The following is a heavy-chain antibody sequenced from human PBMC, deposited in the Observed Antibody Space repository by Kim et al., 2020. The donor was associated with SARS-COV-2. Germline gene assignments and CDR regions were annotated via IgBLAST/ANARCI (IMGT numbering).Heavy chain of an antibody. CDR3: AKGSESYYKAGAYEI. Sequence: GGSLRLSCAGSGFPFDDYALHWVRQAPGKGLEWVAGISWNSGTKDYAGSVKGRFTISRDDAKNSVSLQMNSLRAEDTALYYCAKGSESYYKAGAYEIWG. D-gene: IGHD3-10*01. V-gene: IGHV3-9*01. CDR1: GFPFDDYA. J-gene: IGHJ3*02. CDR2: ISWNSGTK.